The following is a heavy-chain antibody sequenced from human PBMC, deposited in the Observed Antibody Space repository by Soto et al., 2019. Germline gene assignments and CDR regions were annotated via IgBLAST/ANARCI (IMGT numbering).Heavy chain of an antibody. CDR2: IYWNDDR. CDR3: SHGSSLTHCGTNDDIFDH. V-gene: IGHV2-5*01. Sequence: SGSTLVNPTQTLTLTCAFSGLSLTTTGEGVAGMLQSPGNALEWLALIYWNDDRRYSPSLKSRLTVTRDTSNDQVVHTLTNMDLVDSGTYVCSHGSSLTHCGTNDDIFDHWGQGTLVTVSS. J-gene: IGHJ4*02. D-gene: IGHD2-8*01. CDR1: GLSLTTTGEG.